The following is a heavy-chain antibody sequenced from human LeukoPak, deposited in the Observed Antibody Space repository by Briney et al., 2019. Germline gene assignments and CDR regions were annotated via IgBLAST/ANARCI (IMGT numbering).Heavy chain of an antibody. J-gene: IGHJ4*02. CDR2: ISSSSSTI. Sequence: PGGSLRLSCAASGFTFSSYSMNWVRQAPGKGLEWVSYISSSSSTIYYADSVKGRFTISRDNAENSLYLQMNSLRAEDTAVYYCARDTRSITIFGVDFDYWGQGTLVTVSS. CDR3: ARDTRSITIFGVDFDY. D-gene: IGHD3-3*01. V-gene: IGHV3-48*01. CDR1: GFTFSSYS.